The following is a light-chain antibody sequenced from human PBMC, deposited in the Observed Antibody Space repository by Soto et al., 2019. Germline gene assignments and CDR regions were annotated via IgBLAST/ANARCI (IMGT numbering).Light chain of an antibody. CDR1: RSVSRY. V-gene: IGKV3-11*01. CDR2: DAS. J-gene: IGKJ4*01. Sequence: EIVLTQSPATLSLSPGERATLSCRSSRSVSRYLAWYQQKPGQAPRLLIFDASNRATGIPARFSGSGSGTEFTLTISSLEPEDFAIYYCQRYNNWPLTFGGGTKVESK. CDR3: QRYNNWPLT.